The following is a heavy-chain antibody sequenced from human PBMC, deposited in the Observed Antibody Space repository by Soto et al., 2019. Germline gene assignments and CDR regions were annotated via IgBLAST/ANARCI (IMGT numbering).Heavy chain of an antibody. CDR2: ISYDGSNK. CDR1: GFTFSTYA. J-gene: IGHJ4*02. Sequence: QVQLVESGGGVVQPGRSLRLSCSASGFTFSTYAMHWVRQAPGEGLEWVAIISYDGSNKYYADSVKGRFTISRDNSKNTLYLQMNSLRAEDTAVYYCARVPDWGQGTLVTVSS. CDR3: ARVPD. V-gene: IGHV3-30-3*01.